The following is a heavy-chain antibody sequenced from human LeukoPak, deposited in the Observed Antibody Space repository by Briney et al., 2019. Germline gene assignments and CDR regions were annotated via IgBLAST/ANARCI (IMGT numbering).Heavy chain of an antibody. D-gene: IGHD3-3*01. V-gene: IGHV4-39*07. CDR1: GGSISNIPYY. J-gene: IGHJ5*02. Sequence: SSETLSLTCTVSGGSISNIPYYWGWIRQPPGKWLEWIGMIDRSGGTSNNLSFKSRVTISLDTSKNHFSLRLNSVTAADTAVYYCAGGGGQYTSWGQGTLVTVSS. CDR2: IDRSGGT. CDR3: AGGGGQYTS.